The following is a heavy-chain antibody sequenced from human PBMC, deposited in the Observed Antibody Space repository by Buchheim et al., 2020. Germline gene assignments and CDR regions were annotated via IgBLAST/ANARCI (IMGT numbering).Heavy chain of an antibody. V-gene: IGHV1-2*02. D-gene: IGHD6-13*01. CDR1: GYTFTGYH. J-gene: IGHJ6*02. CDR2: INPNNGVS. Sequence: QVHLMQSGAEVKKSGASVKVSCKASGYTFTGYHMHWVRQAPGQGLEWMGWINPNNGVSNYAQNFQGRVTMTWDESSSPAYMELSRLTAYDTAVYYCARDVFPGIAAAGVYFGLDVWGQGTT. CDR3: ARDVFPGIAAAGVYFGLDV.